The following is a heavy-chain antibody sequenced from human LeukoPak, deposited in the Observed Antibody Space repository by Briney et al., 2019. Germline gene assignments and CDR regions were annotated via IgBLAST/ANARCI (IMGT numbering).Heavy chain of an antibody. CDR2: IYHSGST. D-gene: IGHD4-23*01. CDR3: AREDDYGGNAIDY. CDR1: GGSISSGGYS. Sequence: ASETLSLTCAVSGGSISSGGYSWSWIRQPPGKGLEWIGYIYHSGSTYYNPSLKSRVTISVDRSKNQFSLKLSSVTAADTAVYYCAREDDYGGNAIDYWGQGTLVTVSS. V-gene: IGHV4-30-2*01. J-gene: IGHJ4*02.